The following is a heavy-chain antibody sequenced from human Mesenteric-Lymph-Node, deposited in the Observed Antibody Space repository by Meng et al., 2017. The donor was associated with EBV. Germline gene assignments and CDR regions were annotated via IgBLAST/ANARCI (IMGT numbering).Heavy chain of an antibody. CDR1: GGSFSGYY. D-gene: IGHD3-10*01. Sequence: QVELNQWGAGLLKPSEALSLTCAVYGGSFSGYYWSWIRQPPGKGLEWIGEINHSGSTNYNPSLKSRVTISVDTSKNQFSLKLSSVTAADTAVYYCARGYGSGHLWGQGTLVTVSS. J-gene: IGHJ4*02. CDR3: ARGYGSGHL. CDR2: INHSGST. V-gene: IGHV4-34*01.